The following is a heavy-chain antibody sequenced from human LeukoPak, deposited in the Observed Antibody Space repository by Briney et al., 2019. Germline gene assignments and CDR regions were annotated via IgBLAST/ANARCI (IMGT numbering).Heavy chain of an antibody. CDR2: ISGSGGST. V-gene: IGHV3-23*01. J-gene: IGHJ4*02. Sequence: GGSLRLSCAASGFTFSSYAMSWVRQAPGQGLEWVSAISGSGGSTYYADSVKGRFTISRDNSKNTLYLQMNSLRAEDTAVYYCAKDSSGYYLSYYFDYWGQGTLVTVSS. CDR1: GFTFSSYA. D-gene: IGHD3-22*01. CDR3: AKDSSGYYLSYYFDY.